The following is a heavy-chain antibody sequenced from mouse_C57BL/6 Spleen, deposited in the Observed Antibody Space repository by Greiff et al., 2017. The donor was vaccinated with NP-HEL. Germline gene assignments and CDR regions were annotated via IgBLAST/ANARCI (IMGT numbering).Heavy chain of an antibody. J-gene: IGHJ4*01. CDR2: ISNLAYSI. D-gene: IGHD3-2*02. CDR3: ARRTAQDAMDY. Sequence: EVKLMESGGGLVQPGGSLKLSCAASGFTFSDYGMAWVRQAPRKGPEWVAFISNLAYSIYSADTVTGRFTISRETAENTLYLEMSSLGSEDTAMYSCARRTAQDAMDYWGQGTSVTVSS. V-gene: IGHV5-15*01. CDR1: GFTFSDYG.